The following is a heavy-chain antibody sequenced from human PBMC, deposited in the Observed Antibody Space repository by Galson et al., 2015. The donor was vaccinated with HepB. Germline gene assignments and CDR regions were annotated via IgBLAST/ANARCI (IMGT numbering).Heavy chain of an antibody. CDR1: GYTFTGYY. D-gene: IGHD3-9*01. Sequence: SVKVSCKASGYTFTGYYMHWVRQAPGQGLEWMGWINPNSGGTNYAQKFQGWVTMTRDTSISTAYMELSRLRSDDTAVYYCARGHSSGYYDILTGYFDDAFDIWGQGTMVTVSS. J-gene: IGHJ3*02. CDR2: INPNSGGT. V-gene: IGHV1-2*04. CDR3: ARGHSSGYYDILTGYFDDAFDI.